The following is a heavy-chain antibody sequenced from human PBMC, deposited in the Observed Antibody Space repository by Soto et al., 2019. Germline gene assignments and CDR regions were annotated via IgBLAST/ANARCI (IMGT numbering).Heavy chain of an antibody. CDR3: ARDSSLHQPLFYGMDV. J-gene: IGHJ6*02. Sequence: EVQLVESGGGLVQPGGSLRLSCAASGLTVSSNYMSWVRQAPGKVLEWVSVMYSGGSTYYADSVKGRFIISRDNSKNTLYLQMNSLRVEDTAVYYCARDSSLHQPLFYGMDVWGQGTTVTVSS. D-gene: IGHD2-2*01. V-gene: IGHV3-66*01. CDR1: GLTVSSNY. CDR2: MYSGGST.